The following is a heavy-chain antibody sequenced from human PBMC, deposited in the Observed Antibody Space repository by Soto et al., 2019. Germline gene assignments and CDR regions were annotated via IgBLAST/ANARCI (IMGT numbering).Heavy chain of an antibody. CDR3: ARHRRGYSPTDFDY. CDR1: GGSINNHY. CDR2: IYYTGST. D-gene: IGHD3-22*01. V-gene: IGHV4-59*08. J-gene: IGHJ4*02. Sequence: SETLSLTCTVSGGSINNHYWSWIRQPPGKGLEWIGYIYYTGSTNYNPSLKSRVTMSVDMSKNQFSLNLTSLTAADTAVYYCARHRRGYSPTDFDYWGQGTLVTVSS.